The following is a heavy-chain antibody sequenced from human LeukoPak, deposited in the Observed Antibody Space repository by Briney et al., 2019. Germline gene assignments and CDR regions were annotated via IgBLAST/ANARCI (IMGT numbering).Heavy chain of an antibody. CDR2: IYHSGST. CDR3: ARALSGWLQFDY. V-gene: IGHV4-30-2*01. D-gene: IGHD5-24*01. J-gene: IGHJ4*02. CDR1: GGSISSGGYS. Sequence: SETLSLTCAVSGGSISSGGYSWSWIRQPPGKGLEWIGYIYHSGSTYYNPSLKSRVTISVDRSKNQFSLKLSSVTAADTAVYYCARALSGWLQFDYWGQGTLVTVSS.